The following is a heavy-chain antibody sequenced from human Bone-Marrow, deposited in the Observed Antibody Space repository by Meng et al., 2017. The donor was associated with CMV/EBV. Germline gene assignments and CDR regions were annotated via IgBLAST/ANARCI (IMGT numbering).Heavy chain of an antibody. CDR2: IISSSSYI. J-gene: IGHJ5*02. CDR3: ARGMSREYSSSAGNNWFDP. CDR1: GFTFSDYY. Sequence: GESLKISCVASGFTFSDYYMSWIRQAPGKGLEWTSYIISSSSYIYYADSVKGRFTISRDNAKNSLYLKMNSLRAEDTAVYYCARGMSREYSSSAGNNWFDPWGQGTLVTVSS. V-gene: IGHV3-11*06. D-gene: IGHD6-13*01.